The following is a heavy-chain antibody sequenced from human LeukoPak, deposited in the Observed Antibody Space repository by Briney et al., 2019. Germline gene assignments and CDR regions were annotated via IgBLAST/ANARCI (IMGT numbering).Heavy chain of an antibody. V-gene: IGHV1-2*02. CDR1: GYTFTGYY. Sequence: ASVKVSCKASGYTFTGYYMHRVRQAPGQGLEWMGWINPNSGGTNYAQKFQGRVTMTRDTSISTAYMELSRLRSDDTAVYYCAVVRFLEWITYGMDVWGQGTTVTVSS. CDR2: INPNSGGT. J-gene: IGHJ6*02. CDR3: AVVRFLEWITYGMDV. D-gene: IGHD3-3*01.